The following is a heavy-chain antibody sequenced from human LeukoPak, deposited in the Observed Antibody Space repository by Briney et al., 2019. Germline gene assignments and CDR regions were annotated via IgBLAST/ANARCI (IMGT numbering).Heavy chain of an antibody. J-gene: IGHJ6*03. CDR3: ARAITSRDMDV. CDR1: GYTLTEFR. D-gene: IGHD3-3*01. Sequence: ASVKVSCKASGYTLTEFRIHWVRQAPGQGLEWMGWINPDSGDIHSAQKFQGRVTMTKDTSTSTAYMELSRLRYEDTAVCYCARAITSRDMDVWGKGSLVTVSS. CDR2: INPDSGDI. V-gene: IGHV1-2*02.